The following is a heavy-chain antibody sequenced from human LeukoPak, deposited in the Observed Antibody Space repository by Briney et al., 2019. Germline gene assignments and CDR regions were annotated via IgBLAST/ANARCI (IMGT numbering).Heavy chain of an antibody. J-gene: IGHJ6*04. CDR2: IIPIFGTA. D-gene: IGHD3-10*01. CDR3: ARRKTHGSGSYPYYYNYGMDV. CDR1: GGTFSSYA. Sequence: SVKVSCKAAGGTFSSYAISWVRQAPGQGLEWMGVIIPIFGTANYAQKFQGRVTITADESTSTAYMELSSLRSEDTAVYYCARRKTHGSGSYPYYYNYGMDVWGKGTTVTVSS. V-gene: IGHV1-69*13.